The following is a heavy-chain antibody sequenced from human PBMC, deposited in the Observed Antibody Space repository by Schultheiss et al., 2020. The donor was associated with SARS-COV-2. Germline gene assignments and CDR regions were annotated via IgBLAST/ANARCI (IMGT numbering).Heavy chain of an antibody. Sequence: SETLSLTCTVSGGSVSSGSYYWSWIRQPPGKGLEWIGYIYYSGSTNYNPSLKSRVTISVDTSKNHFSLKLSSVTAADTAVYYCAKEERSSADYWGQGTLVTVSS. CDR3: AKEERSSADY. J-gene: IGHJ4*02. CDR1: GGSVSSGSYY. CDR2: IYYSGST. V-gene: IGHV4-61*01. D-gene: IGHD6-6*01.